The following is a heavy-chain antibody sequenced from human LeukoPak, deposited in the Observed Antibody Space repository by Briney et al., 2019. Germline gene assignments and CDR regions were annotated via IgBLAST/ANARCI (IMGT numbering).Heavy chain of an antibody. CDR1: GGTFSSYA. J-gene: IGHJ6*03. V-gene: IGHV1-69*05. CDR2: IIPIFGTA. D-gene: IGHD3-9*01. Sequence: SVKVSCKASGGTFSSYAISWVRQAPGQGLEWMGGIIPIFGTANYAQKFQGGVTITTDESTSTAYMELSSLRSEDTAVYYCARGEMRPDILTGYYRLYYYYMDVWGKGTTVTVSS. CDR3: ARGEMRPDILTGYYRLYYYYMDV.